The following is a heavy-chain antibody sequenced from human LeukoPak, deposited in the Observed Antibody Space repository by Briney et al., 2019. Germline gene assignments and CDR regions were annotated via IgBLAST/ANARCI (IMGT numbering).Heavy chain of an antibody. CDR3: ARDLAPGIAAAGRAVRYYYYYMDV. CDR1: GYTFTSYY. Sequence: GASVKVSCTASGYTFTSYYMHWVRQAPGQGLEWMGIINPSGGSTSYAQKFQGRVTMTRDMSTSTVYMELSSLRSEDTAVYYCARDLAPGIAAAGRAVRYYYYYMDVWGKGTTVTVSS. J-gene: IGHJ6*03. V-gene: IGHV1-46*01. CDR2: INPSGGST. D-gene: IGHD6-13*01.